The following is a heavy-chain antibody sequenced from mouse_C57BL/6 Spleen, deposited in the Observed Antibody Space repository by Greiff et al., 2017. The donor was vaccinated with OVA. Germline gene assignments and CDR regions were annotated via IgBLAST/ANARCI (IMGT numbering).Heavy chain of an antibody. CDR2: INPNNGGT. Sequence: EVQLQQSGPELVKPGASVKISCKASGYTFTDYYMNWVKQSHGKSLEWIGDINPNNGGTSYNQKFKGKATLTVDKSSSTAYMELRSLTSEDSAVYYCARRPNSLITTVVYFDYWGQGTTLTVSS. V-gene: IGHV1-26*01. CDR3: ARRPNSLITTVVYFDY. CDR1: GYTFTDYY. J-gene: IGHJ2*01. D-gene: IGHD1-1*01.